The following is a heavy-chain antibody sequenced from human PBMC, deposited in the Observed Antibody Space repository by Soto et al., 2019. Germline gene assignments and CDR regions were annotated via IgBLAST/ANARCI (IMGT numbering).Heavy chain of an antibody. D-gene: IGHD6-13*01. J-gene: IGHJ6*02. CDR1: GYTLTELS. Sequence: ASVKVSCKVSGYTLTELSMHWVRQAPGKGLEWMGGFDPEDGETIYAQKFQGRVTMTEDTSTDTAYMELSSLRSEDTAVYYCATSEQQLVQYYYYGMDVWGQGTTVTVS. CDR2: FDPEDGET. CDR3: ATSEQQLVQYYYYGMDV. V-gene: IGHV1-24*01.